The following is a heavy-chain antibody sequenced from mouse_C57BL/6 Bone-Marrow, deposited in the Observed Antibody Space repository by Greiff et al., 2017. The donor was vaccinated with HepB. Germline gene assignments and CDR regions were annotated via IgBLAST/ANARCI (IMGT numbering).Heavy chain of an antibody. CDR3: ATDYGSSY. J-gene: IGHJ2*01. CDR1: GYSFTDYN. V-gene: IGHV1-39*01. Sequence: VQLKQSGPELVKPGASVKISCKASGYSFTDYNMNWVKKSNGKSLEWIGVINPNYGTTSYNQQFKGKATLTVDQSSSKAYMQLNSLTSEDSAAYYCATDYGSSYWGQGTTLTVSS. D-gene: IGHD1-1*01. CDR2: INPNYGTT.